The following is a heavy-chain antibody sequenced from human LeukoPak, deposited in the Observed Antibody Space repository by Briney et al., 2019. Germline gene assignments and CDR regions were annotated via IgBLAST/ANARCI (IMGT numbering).Heavy chain of an antibody. V-gene: IGHV3-30*02. J-gene: IGHJ4*02. Sequence: PGGSLRLSCAASGFTFSSYGMHWVRQAPGKGLEWVAFIRYDGSNKYYADSVRGRFIISRDNSKNTLYLQMNSLRAEDTAVYYCASGYHYYDSRGDYWGQGTLVTVSS. CDR2: IRYDGSNK. D-gene: IGHD3-22*01. CDR1: GFTFSSYG. CDR3: ASGYHYYDSRGDY.